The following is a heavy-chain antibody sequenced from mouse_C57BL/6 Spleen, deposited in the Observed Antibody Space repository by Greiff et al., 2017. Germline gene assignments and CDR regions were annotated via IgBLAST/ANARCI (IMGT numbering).Heavy chain of an antibody. CDR3: ARSWDGGFAY. J-gene: IGHJ3*01. V-gene: IGHV1-18*01. CDR2: INPNNGGT. D-gene: IGHD4-1*01. Sequence: VQLQQSGPELVKPGASVKIPCKASGYTFTDYNMDWVKQSHGKSLEWIGDINPNNGGTIYNQKFKGKATLTVDKSSSTAYMERRSLTSEDTAVYYCARSWDGGFAYWGQGTLVTVSA. CDR1: GYTFTDYN.